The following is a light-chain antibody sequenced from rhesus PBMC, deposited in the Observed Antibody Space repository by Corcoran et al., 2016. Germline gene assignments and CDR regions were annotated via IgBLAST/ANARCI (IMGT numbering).Light chain of an antibody. CDR1: QSVSSH. J-gene: IGKJ2*01. CDR3: YQHSSGYS. CDR2: GAS. V-gene: IGKV3-10*01. Sequence: QVILTQSPASLSLSPGERATLSCRASQSVSSHLAWYQQRPGQAPRLLIYGASSRATGIPDRFSGSGSETDCSRTISSLEPEDVGGYHCYQHSSGYSFGQGTKVEIK.